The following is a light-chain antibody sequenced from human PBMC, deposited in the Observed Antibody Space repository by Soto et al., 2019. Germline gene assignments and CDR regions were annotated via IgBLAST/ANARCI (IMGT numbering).Light chain of an antibody. V-gene: IGLV2-8*01. CDR2: AVT. J-gene: IGLJ3*02. CDR1: SSDFGGDHY. CDR3: SSYAASNNFYCV. Sequence: HSALTHPPSASGSPGQSGTISCTGTSSDFGGDHYVSWYQQYPGRAPKLMIYAVTKRPSGVPDRFSGSKSGNTASLTVSGLLAEDEAEYYCSSYAASNNFYCVFRGGTQLTVL.